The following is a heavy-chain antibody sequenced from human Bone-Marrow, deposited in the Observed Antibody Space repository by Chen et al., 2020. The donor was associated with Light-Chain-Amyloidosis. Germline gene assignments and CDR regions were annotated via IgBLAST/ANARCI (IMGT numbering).Heavy chain of an antibody. J-gene: IGHJ6*02. CDR2: MNSDGSST. D-gene: IGHD3-9*01. V-gene: IGHV3-74*01. CDR1: GFTISSYW. CDR3: ARDTTGRNYDILTGYYAIGYGMDV. Sequence: EVQLVESGGGLVQPGGSLRLSCAASGFTISSYWMHWVRQAPGKGLVWVSRMNSDGSSTSDADSVKRRFTISRDNAKNTLYLQMNSLRAEDTAVYYCARDTTGRNYDILTGYYAIGYGMDVWGQGTTVTVSS.